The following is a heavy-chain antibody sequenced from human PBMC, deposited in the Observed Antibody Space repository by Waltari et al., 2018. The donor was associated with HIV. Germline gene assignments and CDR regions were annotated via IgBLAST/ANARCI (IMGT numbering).Heavy chain of an antibody. D-gene: IGHD6-6*01. CDR3: SRHRLGRSWFDP. V-gene: IGHV5-51*01. CDR1: GLTFTNYW. Sequence: EVQLEQSGAEVKKPGESLKISCKASGLTFTNYWIAWVRQTPGKGRGCIGIIYPDDPDTRHSPSFEGHVTIAADKSTTTAYLQWTSLRASDSGIYYCSRHRLGRSWFDPWGQGTLFTVAS. CDR2: IYPDDPDT. J-gene: IGHJ5*02.